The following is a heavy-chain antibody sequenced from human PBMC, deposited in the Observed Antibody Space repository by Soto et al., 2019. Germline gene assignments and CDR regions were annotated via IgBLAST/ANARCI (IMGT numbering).Heavy chain of an antibody. J-gene: IGHJ5*02. CDR2: ISGSGGST. CDR1: GFTFSSYA. D-gene: IGHD6-13*01. V-gene: IGHV3-23*01. Sequence: GGSVRLSCAASGFTFSSYAMSWVRQAPGKGLEWVSAISGSGGSTYYADSVKGRFTISRDNSKNTLYLQMNSLRAEDTAVYYCAKDPPGIAAAGSWFDPWGQGTLVTVPQ. CDR3: AKDPPGIAAAGSWFDP.